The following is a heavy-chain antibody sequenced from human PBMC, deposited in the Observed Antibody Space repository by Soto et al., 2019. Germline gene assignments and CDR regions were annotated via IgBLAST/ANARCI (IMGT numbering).Heavy chain of an antibody. CDR2: ISSSSSYI. D-gene: IGHD3-22*01. Sequence: PGGSLRLSCAASGFTFSSYSMNWVRQAPGKGLEWVSSISSSSSYIYYADSVKGRFTISRDNAKNSLYLQMNSLRAEDTAVYYCASVYDSSGYIDYWGQGTLVTVSS. CDR3: ASVYDSSGYIDY. J-gene: IGHJ4*02. CDR1: GFTFSSYS. V-gene: IGHV3-21*01.